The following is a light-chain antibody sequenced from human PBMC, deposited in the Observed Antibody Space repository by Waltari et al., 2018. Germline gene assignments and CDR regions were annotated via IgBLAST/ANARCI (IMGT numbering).Light chain of an antibody. CDR3: QQSYSTPPYT. J-gene: IGKJ2*01. CDR1: QSISRY. V-gene: IGKV1-39*01. Sequence: DIQMTQSPSSLSASVGDRVTITCRASQSISRYLNWYQQKPGTAPKLLIYSASSLQSGVPSMFSGSGSGTDFTLTISSLQPEDFATYYCQQSYSTPPYTFGQGTKLEIK. CDR2: SAS.